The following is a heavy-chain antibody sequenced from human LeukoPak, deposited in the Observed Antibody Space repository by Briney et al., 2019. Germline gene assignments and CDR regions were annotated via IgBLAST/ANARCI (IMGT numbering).Heavy chain of an antibody. J-gene: IGHJ4*02. CDR3: VRDVVGAIPFDY. CDR2: INGDGSST. CDR1: GFTFSSNW. V-gene: IGHV3-74*01. D-gene: IGHD1-26*01. Sequence: GGSLRLSRAASGFTFSSNWMHWVRQAPGKGLVWVSRINGDGSSTSYADSVKGRFTISRDNAKNTLHLQMSSLRAEDTAVYYCVRDVVGAIPFDYWGQGTLVTVSS.